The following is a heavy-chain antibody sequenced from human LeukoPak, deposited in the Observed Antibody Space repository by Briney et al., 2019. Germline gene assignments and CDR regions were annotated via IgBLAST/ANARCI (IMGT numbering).Heavy chain of an antibody. CDR1: GYTLTSYG. D-gene: IGHD2-2*02. Sequence: SVKVSCKASGYTLTSYGISWVRQAPGQGLEWMGGIIPIFGTANYAQKFQGRVTITTDESTSTAYMELSSLRSEDTAVYYCARMGYCSSTSCYMQDYYYYMDVWGKGTTVTVSS. V-gene: IGHV1-69*05. J-gene: IGHJ6*03. CDR3: ARMGYCSSTSCYMQDYYYYMDV. CDR2: IIPIFGTA.